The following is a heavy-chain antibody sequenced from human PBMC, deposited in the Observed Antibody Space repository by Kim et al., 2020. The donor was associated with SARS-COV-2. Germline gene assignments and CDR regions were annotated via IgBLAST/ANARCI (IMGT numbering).Heavy chain of an antibody. V-gene: IGHV3-23*01. CDR3: AKVTGSPAY. J-gene: IGHJ4*02. Sequence: GSTYYADSVRGRFTISRDTSKNTVYLQMSSLRAEDTAVYFCAKVTGSPAYWGQGTPVTVSS. D-gene: IGHD1-1*01. CDR2: GST.